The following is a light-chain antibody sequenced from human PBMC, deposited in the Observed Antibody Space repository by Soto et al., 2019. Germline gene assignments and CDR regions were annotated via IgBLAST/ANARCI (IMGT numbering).Light chain of an antibody. Sequence: EIVMPRCPATLSGAPGAIPTRSCMASQRISSNLAWYQQKPGQAPRLLIYGASTRATGIPARFSGSGSGTEFTLTISSLQSEDFAVYHCQQYNNWPWTFGQGTKVDIK. V-gene: IGKV3-15*01. CDR3: QQYNNWPWT. J-gene: IGKJ1*01. CDR1: QRISSN. CDR2: GAS.